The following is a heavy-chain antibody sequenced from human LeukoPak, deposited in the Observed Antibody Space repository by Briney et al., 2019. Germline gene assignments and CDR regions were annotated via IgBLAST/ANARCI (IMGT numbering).Heavy chain of an antibody. CDR2: MYFSGST. CDR3: ANAASYSVDY. V-gene: IGHV4-39*01. Sequence: SETLSLTCTVSGGSVSSSFYYWGWIRQPPGKGLEWIGSMYFSGSTRYNPSLKSRVTISVDTSKNQFSLKLTSVTAADTAVYYCANAASYSVDYWGQGTLVTVSS. D-gene: IGHD1-26*01. CDR1: GGSVSSSFYY. J-gene: IGHJ4*02.